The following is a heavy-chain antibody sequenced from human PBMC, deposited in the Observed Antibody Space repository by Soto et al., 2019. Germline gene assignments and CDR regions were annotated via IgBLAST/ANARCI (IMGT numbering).Heavy chain of an antibody. Sequence: GASVKVSCKASGYTFTGYYMHWVRQAPGQGLEWMGWINPNSGGTNYAQKFQGWVTMTRDTSISTAYMELSRLRSDDTAVYYCARDGQRSSWSMVYYYYGMDVWGQGTTVTVSS. CDR2: INPNSGGT. D-gene: IGHD6-13*01. CDR3: ARDGQRSSWSMVYYYYGMDV. J-gene: IGHJ6*02. CDR1: GYTFTGYY. V-gene: IGHV1-2*04.